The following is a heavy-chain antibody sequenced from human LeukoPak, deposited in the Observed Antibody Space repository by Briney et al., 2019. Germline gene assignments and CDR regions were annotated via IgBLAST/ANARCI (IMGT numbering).Heavy chain of an antibody. V-gene: IGHV4-61*01. J-gene: IGHJ4*02. Sequence: SETLSLTCTVSGVSVSSGSYYWSWIRQPPGKGLEWIGYIYYSGSTNYNPSLKSRVTISVDTSKNQFSLKLSSVTAADTAVYYYARDSRGYLDYWGQGTLVTVSS. CDR2: IYYSGST. CDR3: ARDSRGYLDY. CDR1: GVSVSSGSYY.